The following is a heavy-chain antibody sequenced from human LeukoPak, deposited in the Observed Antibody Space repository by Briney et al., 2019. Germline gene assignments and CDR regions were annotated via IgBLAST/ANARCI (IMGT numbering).Heavy chain of an antibody. CDR3: ASSGSYFYYYYYYMDV. CDR2: INHSGST. D-gene: IGHD3-10*01. V-gene: IGHV4-34*01. CDR1: GGSFSGYY. J-gene: IGHJ6*03. Sequence: SETLSLTCAVCGGSFSGYYWSWIRQPPGKGLEWIGEINHSGSTNYNPSLKSRVTISVDTSKNQFSLKLSSWTAADTAVYYCASSGSYFYYYYYYMDVWGKGTTVTVSS.